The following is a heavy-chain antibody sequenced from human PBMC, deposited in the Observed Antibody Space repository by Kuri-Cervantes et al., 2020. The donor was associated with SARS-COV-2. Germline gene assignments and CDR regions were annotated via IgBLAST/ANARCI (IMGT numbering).Heavy chain of an antibody. CDR1: GFTFSSYA. Sequence: GESLKISCAASGFTFSSYAMSWVRQAPGKGLEWVSVIYSGGSSTYYADSVKGRFTISRDNAKNSLYLQMNSLRAEDTAVYYCTRWRVGAKTWGQGTLVTVSS. V-gene: IGHV3-23*03. CDR2: IYSGGSST. J-gene: IGHJ4*02. D-gene: IGHD1-26*01. CDR3: TRWRVGAKT.